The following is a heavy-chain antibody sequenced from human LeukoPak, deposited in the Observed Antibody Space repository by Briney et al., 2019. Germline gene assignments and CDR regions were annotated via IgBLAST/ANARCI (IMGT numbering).Heavy chain of an antibody. V-gene: IGHV3-30*04. Sequence: GGSLRLSCAVSGFTFSSYAMHWVRQAPGKGLEWVAVTSHDGNKEYYADSVRGRFTISRDNSKNTLYLQMNSLRAEDTAVYYCARTRTYYYDSSGYSKPTFDYWGQGTLVTVSS. D-gene: IGHD3-22*01. CDR3: ARTRTYYYDSSGYSKPTFDY. CDR1: GFTFSSYA. J-gene: IGHJ4*02. CDR2: TSHDGNKE.